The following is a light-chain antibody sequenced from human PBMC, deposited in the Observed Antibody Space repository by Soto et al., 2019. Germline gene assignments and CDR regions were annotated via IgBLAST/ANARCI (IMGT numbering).Light chain of an antibody. CDR3: QQYNGLSYT. J-gene: IGKJ2*01. Sequence: DIPMTQSPSTLSASVGDRVTITCRASESISYWLAWYQQKPGKAPKFLIYDASSLKSGVPSRFSGSGSGTEFTLTISSLQPDDFATYYCQQYNGLSYTFGKGTTLEI. CDR1: ESISYW. CDR2: DAS. V-gene: IGKV1-5*01.